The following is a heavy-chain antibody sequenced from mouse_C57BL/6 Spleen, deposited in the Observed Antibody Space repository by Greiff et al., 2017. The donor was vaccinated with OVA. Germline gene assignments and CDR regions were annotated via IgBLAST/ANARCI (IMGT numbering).Heavy chain of an antibody. J-gene: IGHJ2*01. CDR3: ARGPFDY. V-gene: IGHV14-3*01. CDR2: IDPANGNT. Sequence: EVQLQESVAELVRPGASVKLSCTASGFNFKNTYMHWVKQRPEQGLEWIGRIDPANGNTKYAPKFQGKATITADTSSNTAYLQLSSLTSEDTAIYYCARGPFDYWGQGTTLTVSS. CDR1: GFNFKNTY.